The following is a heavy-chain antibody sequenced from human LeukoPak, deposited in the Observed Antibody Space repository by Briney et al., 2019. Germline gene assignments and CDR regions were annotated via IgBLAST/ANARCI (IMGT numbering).Heavy chain of an antibody. CDR3: ARVYFDWLSADY. J-gene: IGHJ4*02. CDR2: ISSSGSTI. CDR1: GFTFSSFW. V-gene: IGHV3-48*04. Sequence: GGSLRLSCAASGFTFSSFWMGWVRQAPGKGLEWVSYISSSGSTIYYADSVKGRFTISRDNAKNSLYLQMNSLRAEDTAVYYCARVYFDWLSADYWGQGTLVTVSS. D-gene: IGHD3-9*01.